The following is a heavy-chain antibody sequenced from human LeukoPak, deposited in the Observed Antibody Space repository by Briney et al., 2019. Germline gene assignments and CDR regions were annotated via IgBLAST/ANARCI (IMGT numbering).Heavy chain of an antibody. D-gene: IGHD3-22*01. CDR3: ARDYYDSSGYINDY. J-gene: IGHJ4*02. CDR1: GYTSPFYG. V-gene: IGHV1-18*01. Sequence: ASAMVSCKVSGYTSPFYGITWVRQAPGQGLEWMGWISTETQSPNYAQKLQGRVTMTTDTSTSTAYMELRSLRSDDTAVYYCARDYYDSSGYINDYWGQGTLVTVSS. CDR2: ISTETQSP.